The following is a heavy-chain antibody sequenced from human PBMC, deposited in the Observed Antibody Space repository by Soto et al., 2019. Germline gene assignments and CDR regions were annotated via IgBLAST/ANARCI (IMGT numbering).Heavy chain of an antibody. CDR1: GFTFSSYS. CDR2: ISSGSDYI. J-gene: IGHJ6*02. Sequence: GGSLRLSCAASGFTFSSYSMNWVRQAPGKGLEWVSAISSGSDYIYYADSVKGRFTISRDNAKNSLYVQMNSLRVEDTAVYYCARIRPDATGGQCGMDVWGQGTTVTVSS. V-gene: IGHV3-21*01. D-gene: IGHD2-2*01. CDR3: ARIRPDATGGQCGMDV.